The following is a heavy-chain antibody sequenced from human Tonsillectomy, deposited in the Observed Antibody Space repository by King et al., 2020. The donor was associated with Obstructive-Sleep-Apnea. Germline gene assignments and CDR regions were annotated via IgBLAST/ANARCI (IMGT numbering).Heavy chain of an antibody. J-gene: IGHJ4*02. V-gene: IGHV4-4*02. CDR1: GGSITSSHW. CDR3: ARVQSAARPPFHY. Sequence: QLQESGPGLVTPSGTLSLTCAVSGGSITSSHWWSWVRQPPGKGLEWVGEIYHSGITSYNPSFKSRVTISVDKYKNRFSLMLTSVTAADTAVYYCARVQSAARPPFHYWGQGTLVTVSS. CDR2: IYHSGIT. D-gene: IGHD6-6*01.